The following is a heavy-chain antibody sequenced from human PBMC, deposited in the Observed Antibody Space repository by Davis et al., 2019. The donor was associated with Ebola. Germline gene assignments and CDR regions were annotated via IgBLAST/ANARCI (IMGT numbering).Heavy chain of an antibody. CDR2: ISYNGVSK. J-gene: IGHJ4*02. Sequence: GGSLRLSCAASGFIFSNYAMHWVRQAPGKGLEWVAVISYNGVSKNCADSVKGRFTGSRDNSKNTLYLEMNSLRVEDTAVYYCARGNGQNYGSALDYWGQRTLVTVSS. D-gene: IGHD3-10*01. CDR3: ARGNGQNYGSALDY. CDR1: GFIFSNYA. V-gene: IGHV3-30-3*01.